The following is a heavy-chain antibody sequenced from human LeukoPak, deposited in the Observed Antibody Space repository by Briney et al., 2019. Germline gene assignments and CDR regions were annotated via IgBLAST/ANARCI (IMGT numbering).Heavy chain of an antibody. CDR1: AASISSSSHH. D-gene: IGHD6-19*01. Sequence: SETLSLTCTVSAASISSSSHHWGWIRQSPGKGLEWIGYISYSGSTNYNPSLKSRVTISVDTSKNQFSLKLSSVTAADTAVYYCARGSGWNAFDIWGQGTRVTVSS. V-gene: IGHV4-61*05. CDR2: ISYSGST. CDR3: ARGSGWNAFDI. J-gene: IGHJ3*02.